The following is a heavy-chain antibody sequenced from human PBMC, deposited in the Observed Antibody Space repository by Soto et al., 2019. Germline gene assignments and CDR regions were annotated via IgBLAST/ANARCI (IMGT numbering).Heavy chain of an antibody. CDR1: GGTFSSYT. CDR2: IIPILGIA. Sequence: QVQLVQSGAEVKKPGSSVKVSCKASGGTFSSYTISWVRQAPGQGLEWMGRIIPILGIANYAQKFQGRVTITADKSTSTAYMELSSLRSEDTAVYYCARDGSSWLQPDYWGQGTLVTVSS. D-gene: IGHD6-13*01. CDR3: ARDGSSWLQPDY. V-gene: IGHV1-69*08. J-gene: IGHJ4*02.